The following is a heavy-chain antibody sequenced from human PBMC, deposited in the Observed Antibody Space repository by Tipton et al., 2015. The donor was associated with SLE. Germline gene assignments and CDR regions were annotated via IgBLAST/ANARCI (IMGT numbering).Heavy chain of an antibody. CDR1: GYTFTNSW. V-gene: IGHV5-51*03. Sequence: QLVQSGAEVKKPGESLKISCRGSGYTFTNSWIGWVRQMPGKGLEWMGMIYPGDSDTRYSPSFEGQVTISADKSVSVAYLHWTSVKASDTAIYYCAKRGGAWNAALYTFDVWGQGTAVTVSS. J-gene: IGHJ3*01. CDR3: AKRGGAWNAALYTFDV. D-gene: IGHD1-1*01. CDR2: IYPGDSDT.